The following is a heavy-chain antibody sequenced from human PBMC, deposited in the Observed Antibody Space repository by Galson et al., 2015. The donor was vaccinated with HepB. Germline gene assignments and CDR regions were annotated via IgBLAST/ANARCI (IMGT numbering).Heavy chain of an antibody. D-gene: IGHD3-10*01. Sequence: SCAASGFTFSNYAMHWVRQAPGQRLEWMGWINAGNGNTKYSQKFQGRVTITRDTSASTAYMELSSLRSEDTAVYYCARSYYGSGSYYNVDYYYGMDVWGQGTTVTVSS. V-gene: IGHV1-3*01. CDR1: GFTFSNYA. CDR3: ARSYYGSGSYYNVDYYYGMDV. J-gene: IGHJ6*02. CDR2: INAGNGNT.